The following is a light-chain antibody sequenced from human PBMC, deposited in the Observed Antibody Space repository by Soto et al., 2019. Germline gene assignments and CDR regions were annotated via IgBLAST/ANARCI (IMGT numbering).Light chain of an antibody. J-gene: IGKJ5*01. V-gene: IGKV3-15*01. CDR1: QSIDNK. CDR3: QQYASWSPIT. CDR2: DAF. Sequence: EILLTQSPATLSVSPGERATLSCRASQSIDNKLVWYQQKPGQAPRLLMSDAFKRAPGIPARFTGSGSGTEFNLTISSLQSEDFAVYYCQQYASWSPITFGQGTRLEI.